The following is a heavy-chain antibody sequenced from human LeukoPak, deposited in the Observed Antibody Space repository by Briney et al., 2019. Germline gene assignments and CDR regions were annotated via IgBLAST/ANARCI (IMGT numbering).Heavy chain of an antibody. V-gene: IGHV3-23*01. CDR3: AKEIGTVTTGRSCHDY. CDR2: ISGSGGST. J-gene: IGHJ4*02. CDR1: GLTFSSYA. Sequence: PGGSLRLSCAASGLTFSSYAMSWVRQAPGKGLEWVSAISGSGGSTYYADSVKGRFTISRDNSKNTLYLQMNSLRAEDTAVYYCAKEIGTVTTGRSCHDYWGQGTLVTVSS. D-gene: IGHD4-11*01.